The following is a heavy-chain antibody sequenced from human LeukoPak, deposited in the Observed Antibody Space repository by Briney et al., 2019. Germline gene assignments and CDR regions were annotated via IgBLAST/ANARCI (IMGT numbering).Heavy chain of an antibody. CDR3: ARALPITMIVVVYPGGMDV. CDR2: MNPNSGNT. V-gene: IGHV1-8*02. D-gene: IGHD3-22*01. J-gene: IGHJ6*02. CDR1: GGTFSIYA. Sequence: GASVTVSCTASGGTFSIYAISWVRQATGQGLEWMGWMNPNSGNTGYAQKFQGRVTMTRNTSISTAYMELSSLRSEDTAVYYCARALPITMIVVVYPGGMDVWGQGTTVTVSS.